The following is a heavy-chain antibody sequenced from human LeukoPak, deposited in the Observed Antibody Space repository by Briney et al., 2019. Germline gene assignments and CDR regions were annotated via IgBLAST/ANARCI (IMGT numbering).Heavy chain of an antibody. Sequence: VASVKVSCKASGGTFSSYAISWVRQAPGQGLEWMGWISAYNGNTNYAQKLQGRVTMTTDTSTSTAYMELRSLRSDDTAVYYCARGSGGHYYYMDVWGKGTTVTVSS. V-gene: IGHV1-18*01. CDR3: ARGSGGHYYYMDV. CDR2: ISAYNGNT. CDR1: GGTFSSYA. J-gene: IGHJ6*03.